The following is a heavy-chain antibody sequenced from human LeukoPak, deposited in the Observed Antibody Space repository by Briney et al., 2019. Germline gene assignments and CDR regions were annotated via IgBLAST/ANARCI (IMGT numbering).Heavy chain of an antibody. J-gene: IGHJ4*02. CDR1: RFTFSNHA. D-gene: IGHD1-26*01. V-gene: IGHV3-23*01. CDR3: AKDMTYYPGDLDY. CDR2: IGGSGGST. Sequence: PGGALRVSCAHSRFTFSNHAMNWVGPAPREGLEGVGGIGGSGGSTYYADSVKGRFTISRDNSRNMLYLHMTSMRGDDTAIYYCAKDMTYYPGDLDYWGQGTLVTVSS.